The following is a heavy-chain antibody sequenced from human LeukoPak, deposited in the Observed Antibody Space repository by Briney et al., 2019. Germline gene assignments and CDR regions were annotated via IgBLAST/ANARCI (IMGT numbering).Heavy chain of an antibody. Sequence: GGSLRLSCAASGFTFSSYSMNWVRQAPGKGLEWVSSISSSSSYIYYADSVKDRFTISRDNAKNSLYLQMNSLRAEDTAVYYCAKDWKVYYYYGMDVWGQGTTVTVSS. CDR2: ISSSSSYI. CDR1: GFTFSSYS. CDR3: AKDWKVYYYYGMDV. J-gene: IGHJ6*02. V-gene: IGHV3-21*01. D-gene: IGHD1-1*01.